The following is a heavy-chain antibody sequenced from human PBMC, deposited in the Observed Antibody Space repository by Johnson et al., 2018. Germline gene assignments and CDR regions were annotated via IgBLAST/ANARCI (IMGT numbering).Heavy chain of an antibody. J-gene: IGHJ6*02. Sequence: QVQLQESGGGVVQPGRSXRLSCAASGFTFSSYGMHWVRQAPGKGLEWVAVIWYDGSNKYYADSVKGRFTISRDNSKNTLYLQMNSLRAEDTAVYYCARDTTYNYDSSGYYYVNGMDVWGQGTTVTVSS. V-gene: IGHV3-33*01. CDR2: IWYDGSNK. D-gene: IGHD3-22*01. CDR1: GFTFSSYG. CDR3: ARDTTYNYDSSGYYYVNGMDV.